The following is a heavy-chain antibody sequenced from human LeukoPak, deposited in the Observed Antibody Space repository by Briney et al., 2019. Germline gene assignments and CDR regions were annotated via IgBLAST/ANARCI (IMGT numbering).Heavy chain of an antibody. J-gene: IGHJ6*02. CDR2: IYYSGST. V-gene: IGHV4-59*12. CDR1: GGSISSYY. CDR3: ARGGYYDFWRTYYYYGMDV. D-gene: IGHD3-3*01. Sequence: KSSETLSLTCTVSGGSISSYYWSWLRQPPGKGLEWIGYIYYSGSTNYNPFLKSRVTISVDTSKNQFSLKLSSVTAADTAVYYCARGGYYDFWRTYYYYGMDVWGQGTTVTVSS.